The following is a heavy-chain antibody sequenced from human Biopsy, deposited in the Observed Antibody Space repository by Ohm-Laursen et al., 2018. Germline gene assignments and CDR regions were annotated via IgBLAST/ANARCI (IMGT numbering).Heavy chain of an antibody. D-gene: IGHD5-24*01. Sequence: ASVKVSCKASGGTFSKYGISWVRQAPGQGLEWMGVISPSGATTSFSQKFQGRITMTRDTSTGTVYMDLNSLGSEDTAVYYCARAGVGSDGTDSYYYGMDAWGPGTTVTVSS. CDR2: ISPSGATT. J-gene: IGHJ6*02. CDR3: ARAGVGSDGTDSYYYGMDA. CDR1: GGTFSKYG. V-gene: IGHV1-46*01.